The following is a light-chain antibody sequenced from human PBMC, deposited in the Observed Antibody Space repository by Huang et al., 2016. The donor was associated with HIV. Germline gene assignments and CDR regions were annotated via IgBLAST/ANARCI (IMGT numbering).Light chain of an antibody. CDR2: GAS. CDR1: QSVTTN. V-gene: IGKV3-15*01. CDR3: QQYHNWPYT. J-gene: IGKJ2*01. Sequence: EIIMTQSPATLSLSPGEGASLSCRANQSVTTNLAWYLHRPGQSPRILIFGASTRASGLPGRVSGSGSGTQFTLTVSGLQSEDFAVYYCQQYHNWPYTCGQGTKLEI.